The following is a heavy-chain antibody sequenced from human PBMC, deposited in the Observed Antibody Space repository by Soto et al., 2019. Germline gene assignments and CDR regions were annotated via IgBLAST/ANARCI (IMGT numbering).Heavy chain of an antibody. Sequence: GGSLRLSCAASGFTFSSYAMSWVRQAPGKGLEWVSAISGSGGSTYYADSVKGRFTISRDNSKNTLYLQMNSLRAEDTALYYCAKDPRDSGSYSAFDIWGQGTMVTVSS. V-gene: IGHV3-23*01. CDR1: GFTFSSYA. D-gene: IGHD1-26*01. CDR2: ISGSGGST. J-gene: IGHJ3*02. CDR3: AKDPRDSGSYSAFDI.